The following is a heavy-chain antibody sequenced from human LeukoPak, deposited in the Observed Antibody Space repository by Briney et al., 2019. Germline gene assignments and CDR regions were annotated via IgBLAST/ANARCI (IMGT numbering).Heavy chain of an antibody. CDR3: ARVDSSSWYGVFGY. V-gene: IGHV4-59*01. CDR1: GGSFSSYY. Sequence: SETLSLTCAVYGGSFSSYYWSWIRPPPGKGLEWFGYIYYSGSTNYNPSLKSGVTISVDTSKNQFSLKLSSVTAADTAVYYCARVDSSSWYGVFGYWGQGTLVTVSS. CDR2: IYYSGST. J-gene: IGHJ4*02. D-gene: IGHD6-13*01.